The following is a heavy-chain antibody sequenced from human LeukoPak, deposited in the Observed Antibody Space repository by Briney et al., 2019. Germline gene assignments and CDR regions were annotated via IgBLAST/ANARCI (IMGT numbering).Heavy chain of an antibody. CDR2: ISKDGSDK. D-gene: IGHD3-22*01. CDR3: AKLGITMIVVVDY. CDR1: GFTFSDYA. Sequence: PGRSLRLSCAASGFTFSDYAMHWVRQAPGKGLEWVAVISKDGSDKYYPGSVRGRFTISRDNSKNTIYLQMNSLRAEDTAVYYCAKLGITMIVVVDYWGQGTLVTVSS. V-gene: IGHV3-30-3*02. J-gene: IGHJ4*02.